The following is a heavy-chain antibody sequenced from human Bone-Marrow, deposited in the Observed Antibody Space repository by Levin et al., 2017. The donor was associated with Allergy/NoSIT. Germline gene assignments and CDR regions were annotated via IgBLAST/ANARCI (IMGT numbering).Heavy chain of an antibody. D-gene: IGHD5-18*01. CDR3: TTCDRGYGLFDY. Sequence: GGSLRLSCAASEFSFNMFWMSWVRQVPGKGPEWVATIKHDGTEEYYVDSVNGRFTISRDNAKKSLFLQMNSLRVDDTAVYYCTTCDRGYGLFDYWGPGTLVTVSS. CDR1: EFSFNMFW. V-gene: IGHV3-7*01. CDR2: IKHDGTEE. J-gene: IGHJ4*02.